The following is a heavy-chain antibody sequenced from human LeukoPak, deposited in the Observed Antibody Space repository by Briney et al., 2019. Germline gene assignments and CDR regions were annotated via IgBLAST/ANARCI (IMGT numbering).Heavy chain of an antibody. J-gene: IGHJ6*02. CDR2: IIPILDIA. CDR1: GGTFSTYT. CDR3: ARDPPMDV. Sequence: GASVKVSCKVSGGTFSTYTIIWVRQAPGQGLELMGKIIPILDIANYAQKFQGRVTISADKSTSTAYMELSSLSSDDTAVYYCARDPPMDVWGQGTTVTVSS. V-gene: IGHV1-69*04.